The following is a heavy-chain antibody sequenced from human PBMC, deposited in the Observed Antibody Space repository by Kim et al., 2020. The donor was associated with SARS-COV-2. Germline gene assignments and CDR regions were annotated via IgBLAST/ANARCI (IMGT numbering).Heavy chain of an antibody. CDR3: ARHGGYCSSTSCPIYYYGMDV. V-gene: IGHV4-39*01. Sequence: SETLSLTCTVSGGSISSSSYYWGWIRQPPGKGLEWIGSIYYSGSTYYNPSLKSRVTISVDTSKNQFSLKLSSVTAADTAVYYCARHGGYCSSTSCPIYYYGMDVWGQGTTVTVSS. CDR2: IYYSGST. CDR1: GGSISSSSYY. J-gene: IGHJ6*02. D-gene: IGHD2-2*01.